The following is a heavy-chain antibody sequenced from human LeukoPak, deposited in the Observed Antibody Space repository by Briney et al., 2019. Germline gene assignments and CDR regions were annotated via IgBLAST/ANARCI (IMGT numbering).Heavy chain of an antibody. Sequence: GGSLRLSCAASGFTFSSYVVHWVRQAPGKGLEWVAVISRDGRTNYCADSVKGRFTISRDNSKNTLYVQMNSLRAEDTAVYYCARARRDCSGGSCYPDYNWFDPWGQGTLVTVSS. V-gene: IGHV3-30*04. D-gene: IGHD2-15*01. CDR3: ARARRDCSGGSCYPDYNWFDP. J-gene: IGHJ5*02. CDR2: ISRDGRTN. CDR1: GFTFSSYV.